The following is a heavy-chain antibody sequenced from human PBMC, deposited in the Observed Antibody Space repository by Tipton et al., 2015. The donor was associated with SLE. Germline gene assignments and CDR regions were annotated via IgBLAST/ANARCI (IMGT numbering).Heavy chain of an antibody. Sequence: GLVKPSETLSLNCAVSGYSISSGYYWGWIRQPPGKGLEWIGSIYRSGSTYYNPSLKSRVTISVDTSKNQFSLKLSSATAADTAVYYCARQGAYYDVRNESKNRNWFDPWGQGTLVSVSS. CDR2: IYRSGST. CDR1: GYSISSGYY. CDR3: ARQGAYYDVRNESKNRNWFDP. D-gene: IGHD3-3*01. J-gene: IGHJ5*02. V-gene: IGHV4-38-2*01.